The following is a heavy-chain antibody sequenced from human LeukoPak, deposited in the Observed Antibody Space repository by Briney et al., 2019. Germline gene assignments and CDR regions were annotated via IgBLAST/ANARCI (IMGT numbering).Heavy chain of an antibody. CDR2: ISTSGSTI. Sequence: PGGSLRLSCTASGFTFSSYEMNWVRQAPGKGLEWLSYISTSGSTIYYIDSVRGRFTISGDNAQNSLYLQMNSLRAEDTAVYYCARDAAHYYGNGGSFFDYWGQGTLVTVSS. V-gene: IGHV3-48*03. CDR1: GFTFSSYE. D-gene: IGHD3-22*01. J-gene: IGHJ4*02. CDR3: ARDAAHYYGNGGSFFDY.